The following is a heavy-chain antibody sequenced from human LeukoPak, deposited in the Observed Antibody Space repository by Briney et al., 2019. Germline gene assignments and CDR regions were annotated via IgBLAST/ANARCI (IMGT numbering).Heavy chain of an antibody. Sequence: ASVKVSCKASGYTLTSYGISWVRQARGQGLEWMGWISAYNGNTNYAQKLQGRVTMTTDTSTSTAYMELRSLRSDDTAVYYCARLSVPAAISYYYYYMDIWGKGTTVTVSS. CDR2: ISAYNGNT. CDR1: GYTLTSYG. J-gene: IGHJ6*03. CDR3: ARLSVPAAISYYYYYMDI. V-gene: IGHV1-18*01. D-gene: IGHD2-2*01.